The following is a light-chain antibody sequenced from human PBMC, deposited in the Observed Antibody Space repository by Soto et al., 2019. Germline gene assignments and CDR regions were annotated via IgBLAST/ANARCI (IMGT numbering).Light chain of an antibody. V-gene: IGLV4-60*02. Sequence: QPVLTQSSSASASRGSSVKLTCTLSSGHSSYIIAWHQQQPGKAPRYLMKLEGSGSYNKGSGVPDRFSGSSSGADRYLTISNLQFEDEADYYCETWDGNTHVVFGGGTKLTVL. CDR3: ETWDGNTHVV. CDR1: SGHSSYI. CDR2: LEGSGSY. J-gene: IGLJ2*01.